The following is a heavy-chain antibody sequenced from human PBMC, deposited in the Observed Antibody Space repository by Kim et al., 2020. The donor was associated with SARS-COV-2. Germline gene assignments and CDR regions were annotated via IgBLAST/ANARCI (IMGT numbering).Heavy chain of an antibody. D-gene: IGHD2-2*01. Sequence: ASVKVSCKASGYTFTSYGISWVRQAPGQGLEWMGWISAYNGNTNYAQKLQGRVTMTTDTSTSTAYMELRSLRSDDTAVYYCAIVYGYCSSTSCYELDYYYYYGMDVWGQGTTVTVSS. V-gene: IGHV1-18*01. J-gene: IGHJ6*02. CDR1: GYTFTSYG. CDR3: AIVYGYCSSTSCYELDYYYYYGMDV. CDR2: ISAYNGNT.